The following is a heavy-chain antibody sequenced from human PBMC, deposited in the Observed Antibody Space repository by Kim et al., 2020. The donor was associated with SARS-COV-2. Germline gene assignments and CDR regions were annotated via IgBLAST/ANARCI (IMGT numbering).Heavy chain of an antibody. Sequence: RTSSNPSLKSRVTISVDTSKNRFSLKLSSVTAADTAVYYCARGVSGFDPWGQGTLVTVSS. J-gene: IGHJ5*02. CDR2: RT. V-gene: IGHV4-34*01. CDR3: ARGVSGFDP. D-gene: IGHD2-8*01.